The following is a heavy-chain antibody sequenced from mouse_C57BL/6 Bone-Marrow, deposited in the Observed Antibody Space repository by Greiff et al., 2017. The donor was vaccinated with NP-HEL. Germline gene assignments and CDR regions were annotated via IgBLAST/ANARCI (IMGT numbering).Heavy chain of an antibody. V-gene: IGHV2-6-1*01. D-gene: IGHD1-1*01. CDR1: GFSLTSYG. J-gene: IGHJ4*01. Sequence: VKVVESGPGLVAPSQSLSITCTVSGFSLTSYGVHWVRQPPGKGLEWLVVIWSDGSTTYNSALKSRLSISKDNSKSQVFLKMNSLQTDDAAVYYGARHDYYGRRAMDKWGQGPAVTVSA. CDR3: ARHDYYGRRAMDK. CDR2: IWSDGST.